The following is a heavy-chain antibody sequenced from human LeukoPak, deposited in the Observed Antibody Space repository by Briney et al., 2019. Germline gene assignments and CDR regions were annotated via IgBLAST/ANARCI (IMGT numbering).Heavy chain of an antibody. CDR1: GFSFSSHG. CDR3: THGSMYQLDY. D-gene: IGHD2-2*01. J-gene: IGHJ4*02. V-gene: IGHV3-23*01. Sequence: GTLRLSCAASGFSFSSHGMSWVRQAPGKGLEWVSGIIGGAGGTYYADSVKGRFTISRDNSKNTLYLQMNSLRAEDTAVYYCTHGSMYQLDYWGQGTLVTVSS. CDR2: IIGGAGGT.